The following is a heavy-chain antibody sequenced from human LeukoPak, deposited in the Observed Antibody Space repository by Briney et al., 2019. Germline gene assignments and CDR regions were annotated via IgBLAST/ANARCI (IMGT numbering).Heavy chain of an antibody. V-gene: IGHV4-59*01. CDR3: AKSIAAAGSYRPFNWFDP. CDR2: IYYSGST. CDR1: GGSISSYY. Sequence: PSETLSLTCTVSGGSISSYYWSWLRQPPGKGLEWLGYIYYSGSTNYNPSLKSRVTISVDTSKNQFSLKLSSVTAADTAVYYCAKSIAAAGSYRPFNWFDPWGQGTLVTVSS. D-gene: IGHD6-13*01. J-gene: IGHJ5*02.